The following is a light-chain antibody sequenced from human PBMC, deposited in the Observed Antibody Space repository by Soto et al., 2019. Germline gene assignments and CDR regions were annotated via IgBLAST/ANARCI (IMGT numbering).Light chain of an antibody. V-gene: IGKV1-5*01. CDR3: QQYKNYSYS. J-gene: IGKJ2*03. CDR1: QPVNTF. CDR2: DAS. Sequence: IQMTQSPSTVSASVGDSVTISCRASQPVNTFLAWYQQKPGGAPKVVIFDASNVGSGVPARFSGSGFGTEFTLSITSLQPDDFATYYCQQYKNYSYSFGQGTKLEIK.